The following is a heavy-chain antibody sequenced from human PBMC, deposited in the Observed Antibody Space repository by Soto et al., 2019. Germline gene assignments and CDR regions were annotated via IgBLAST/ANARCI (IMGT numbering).Heavy chain of an antibody. CDR3: ARGPFSSSSGIYYYYYGMDV. D-gene: IGHD6-6*01. Sequence: VQLVESGGGLIQPGGSLRLSCAASGFTVSSNYMSWVRQAPGKGLEWVSVIYSGGSTYYADSVKGRFTISRDNSNNRLYLKMNSLRAEDTAVYYCARGPFSSSSGIYYYYYGMDVWGQGTTVTVSS. CDR2: IYSGGST. V-gene: IGHV3-53*01. J-gene: IGHJ6*02. CDR1: GFTVSSNY.